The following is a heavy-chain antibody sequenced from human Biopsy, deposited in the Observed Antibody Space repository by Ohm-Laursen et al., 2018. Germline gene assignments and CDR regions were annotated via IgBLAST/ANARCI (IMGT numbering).Heavy chain of an antibody. Sequence: SVKVSCKVSGYTFTAYFIHWVRQSPGQGLEWMGWISPKSGGTNYAQKFQGNITMTKNTSMSTAYMEMSRLRSDDTAVYYCALQSVAQMKNFDYWGQGTLVTVSS. CDR2: ISPKSGGT. D-gene: IGHD6-19*01. V-gene: IGHV1-2*02. J-gene: IGHJ4*02. CDR1: GYTFTAYF. CDR3: ALQSVAQMKNFDY.